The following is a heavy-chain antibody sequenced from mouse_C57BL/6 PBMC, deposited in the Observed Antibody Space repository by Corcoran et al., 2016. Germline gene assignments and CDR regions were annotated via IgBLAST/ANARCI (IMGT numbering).Heavy chain of an antibody. J-gene: IGHJ2*01. D-gene: IGHD1-1*01. CDR2: IYPGDGDT. Sequence: QVQLQQSGAELVKPGASVKISCKASGYAFSSYWMNWVKQRPGKGLAWIGQIYPGDGDTNYNGKFKGKATLTADKSSSTAYMQLSSLTSEDSAVYFCARRYYYGSSYDFDYWGQGTTLTVSS. V-gene: IGHV1-80*01. CDR3: ARRYYYGSSYDFDY. CDR1: GYAFSSYW.